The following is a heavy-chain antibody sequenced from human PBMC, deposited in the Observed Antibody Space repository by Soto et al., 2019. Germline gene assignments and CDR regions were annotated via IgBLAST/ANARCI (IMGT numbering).Heavy chain of an antibody. J-gene: IGHJ6*02. CDR2: IIPNLGIA. D-gene: IGHD1-1*01. Sequence: QVQLVQSGAEVKKPGSSVKVSCKASGGTFSSYTISWVRQAPGQGLEWMGRIIPNLGIANYAQKFQGRVTITADKSTSTAYMELSSLRSEDTAVYYCARSPGTTESAPWYYYYYGMDVWGQGTTVTVSS. CDR1: GGTFSSYT. V-gene: IGHV1-69*02. CDR3: ARSPGTTESAPWYYYYYGMDV.